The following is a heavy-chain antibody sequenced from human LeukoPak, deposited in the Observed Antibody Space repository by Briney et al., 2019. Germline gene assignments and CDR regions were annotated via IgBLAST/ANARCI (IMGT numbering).Heavy chain of an antibody. V-gene: IGHV4-38-2*01. J-gene: IGHJ3*02. CDR3: ARGQRWLQYDDAFDI. CDR1: GYSISSDYY. Sequence: KPSETLSLTCAVSGYSISSDYYWGWIRQPPGQGLEWIGIIYHSGSTYYNPSLESRVTISLDTSKNKFSLKLSSVTAADTAVCYCARGQRWLQYDDAFDIWGQGTMVIVSS. CDR2: IYHSGST. D-gene: IGHD5-24*01.